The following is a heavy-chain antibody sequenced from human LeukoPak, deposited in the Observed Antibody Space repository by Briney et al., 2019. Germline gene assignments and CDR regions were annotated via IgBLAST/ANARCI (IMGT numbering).Heavy chain of an antibody. CDR1: GGTFSSYA. Sequence: SVKVSCKASGGTFSSYAISWVRQAPGQGLEWMGGIIPIFGTANYPQKLQGRVTITADESTSTAYMELSSLRSEDTAVYYCARVRYQVVVIAYDAFDIWGQGTMVTVSS. CDR3: ARVRYQVVVIAYDAFDI. D-gene: IGHD2-21*01. CDR2: IIPIFGTA. V-gene: IGHV1-69*13. J-gene: IGHJ3*02.